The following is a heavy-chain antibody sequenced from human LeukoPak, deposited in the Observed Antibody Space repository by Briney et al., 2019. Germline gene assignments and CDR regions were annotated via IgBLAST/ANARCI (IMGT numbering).Heavy chain of an antibody. CDR2: IWYDGSNI. V-gene: IGHV3-33*01. Sequence: GSSLRLSCAASGFTFSSYGMHWVRQAPGKGLEWVAVIWYDGSNIYYADSVKGRFTISRDNSKNTLYLQMNSLRAEDTAVYYCARDARPGPYFDYWGQGTLVTVSS. J-gene: IGHJ4*02. D-gene: IGHD1-14*01. CDR3: ARDARPGPYFDY. CDR1: GFTFSSYG.